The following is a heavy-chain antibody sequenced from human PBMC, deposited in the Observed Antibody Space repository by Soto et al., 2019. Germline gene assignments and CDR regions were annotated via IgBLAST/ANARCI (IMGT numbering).Heavy chain of an antibody. D-gene: IGHD2-2*01. J-gene: IGHJ6*02. CDR1: GGSISSGPYS. CDR2: FHYSENT. V-gene: IGHV4-39*01. CDR3: ARLGGFCSSTRCYGFYGMDV. Sequence: QVQLQESGPGLVKPSETLSLTCTVSGGSISSGPYSWGWIRQPPGEGLEWIGTFHYSENTYYNPSLESRVTISVDTSKNQFSLKVTSVTVADTAMYYCARLGGFCSSTRCYGFYGMDVWGQGTTVIVSS.